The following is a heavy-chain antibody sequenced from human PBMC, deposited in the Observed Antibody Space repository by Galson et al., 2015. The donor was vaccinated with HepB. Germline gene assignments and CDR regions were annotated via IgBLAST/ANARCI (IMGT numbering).Heavy chain of an antibody. CDR1: GFTFSSYG. CDR3: ARDLSRYSSSWYMGY. Sequence: SLRLSCAASGFTFSSYGMHWVRQAPGKGLEWVAVIWYDGSNKYYADSVKGRFTISRDNSKNTLYLQMNSLRAEDTAVYYCARDLSRYSSSWYMGYWGQGTLVTVSS. J-gene: IGHJ4*02. V-gene: IGHV3-33*01. CDR2: IWYDGSNK. D-gene: IGHD6-13*01.